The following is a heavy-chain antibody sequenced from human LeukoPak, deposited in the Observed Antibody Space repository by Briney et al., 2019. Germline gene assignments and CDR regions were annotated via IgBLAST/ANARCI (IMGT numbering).Heavy chain of an antibody. D-gene: IGHD3-10*01. Sequence: PSETLSLTCAVYGGSFSGYYWSWIRQPPGKGLEWIGEINHSGSTNYNPSLKSRVTISVDTSKNQFSLKLSSVTAADTAVYYCARHAYYYGSGSYFRNWFDPWGQGTLVTVSS. J-gene: IGHJ5*02. CDR1: GGSFSGYY. V-gene: IGHV4-34*01. CDR3: ARHAYYYGSGSYFRNWFDP. CDR2: INHSGST.